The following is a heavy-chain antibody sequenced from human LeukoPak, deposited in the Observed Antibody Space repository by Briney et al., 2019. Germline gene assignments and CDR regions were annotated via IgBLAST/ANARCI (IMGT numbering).Heavy chain of an antibody. CDR2: IYTGDTP. CDR1: GVTVSSNF. J-gene: IGHJ4*02. Sequence: GGSLRLSCVASGVTVSSNFITWVRQAPGKGLEWVSIIYTGDTPRYADSVKGRFTISRDNSKNTLYLQMNNLRAEDTAVYYCARDPAWNWGQGTLVTVSS. D-gene: IGHD5-12*01. V-gene: IGHV3-53*01. CDR3: ARDPAWN.